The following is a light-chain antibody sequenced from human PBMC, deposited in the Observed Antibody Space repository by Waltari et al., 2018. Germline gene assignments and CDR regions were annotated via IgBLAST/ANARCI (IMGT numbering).Light chain of an antibody. J-gene: IGKJ1*01. CDR3: QQYHNWPPWT. CDR2: DAS. Sequence: EIVMTQSPAPLSVSPGEGATLPCRASQSVTTKLAWYQLKPGQAPRLLIYDASSRATGIPARCSGSGFGTEFTLTISSLQSEDFAVYYCQQYHNWPPWTFGRGTKVEIK. V-gene: IGKV3D-15*01. CDR1: QSVTTK.